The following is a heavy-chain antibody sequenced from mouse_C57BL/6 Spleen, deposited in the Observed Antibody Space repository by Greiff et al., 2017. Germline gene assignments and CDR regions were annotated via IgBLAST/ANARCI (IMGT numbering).Heavy chain of an antibody. D-gene: IGHD1-1*01. Sequence: EVQLQQSGPELVKPGASVKISCKASGYTFTDYYMNWVKQSHGKSLEWIGDINPNNGGTSYNQKFKGKATLTVDKSSSTAYMELRSLTSEDSAVYYCAREVTTVADYWGQGTTLTVSS. J-gene: IGHJ2*01. CDR2: INPNNGGT. CDR1: GYTFTDYY. V-gene: IGHV1-26*01. CDR3: AREVTTVADY.